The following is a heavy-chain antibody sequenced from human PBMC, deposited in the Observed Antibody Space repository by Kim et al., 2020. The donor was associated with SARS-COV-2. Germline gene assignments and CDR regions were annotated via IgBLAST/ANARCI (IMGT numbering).Heavy chain of an antibody. Sequence: SETLSLTRTVSGGSISSSSYYWGWIRQPPGKGLEWIGSIYYSGSTYYNPSLKSRVTISVDTSKNQFSLKLSSVTAADTAVYYCARHSNYDILTGAFDYWGQGTLVTVSS. CDR3: ARHSNYDILTGAFDY. V-gene: IGHV4-39*01. J-gene: IGHJ4*02. D-gene: IGHD3-9*01. CDR2: IYYSGST. CDR1: GGSISSSSYY.